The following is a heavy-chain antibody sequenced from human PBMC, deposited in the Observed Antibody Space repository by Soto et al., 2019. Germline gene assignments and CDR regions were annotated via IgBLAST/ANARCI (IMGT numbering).Heavy chain of an antibody. V-gene: IGHV3-23*01. CDR1: GFNFSAYA. D-gene: IGHD6-6*01. CDR2: VSNSGSIT. J-gene: IGHJ4*02. Sequence: EVLLLESGGGLVQPGGSLRLSGAASGFNFSAYAMGWVRQAPGKGLEWVSSVSNSGSITYYADSVKGRFTISRDNSESTLYLQMSSLSAEDTAVYFCAKDRWFSASSSSGLDSWGQGTLVTVSS. CDR3: AKDRWFSASSSSGLDS.